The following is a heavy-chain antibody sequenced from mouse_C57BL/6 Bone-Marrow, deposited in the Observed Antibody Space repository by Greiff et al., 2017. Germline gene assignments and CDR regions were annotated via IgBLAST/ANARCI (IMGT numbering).Heavy chain of an antibody. D-gene: IGHD1-1*01. V-gene: IGHV1-63*01. CDR2: IYPGGGYT. CDR3: AIYYGSSPAWFAY. Sequence: VQLQQSGAELVRPGTSVKMSCKASGYTFTNYWIGWAKQRPGHGLEWIGDIYPGGGYTNYNEKFKGKATLTADKSSSTAYMQFSSLTSEDSAIYSCAIYYGSSPAWFAYWGQGTLVTVSA. CDR1: GYTFTNYW. J-gene: IGHJ3*01.